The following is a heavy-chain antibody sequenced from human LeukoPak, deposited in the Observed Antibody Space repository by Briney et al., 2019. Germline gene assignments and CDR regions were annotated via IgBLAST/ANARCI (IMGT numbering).Heavy chain of an antibody. CDR3: AKGGNMIVVGLDY. J-gene: IGHJ4*02. D-gene: IGHD3-22*01. CDR2: ISYDGGNK. CDR1: GFTFSSYS. Sequence: GGSLRLSCAASGFTFSSYSMNWVRQAPDKGLEWVAVISYDGGNKYYVDSVKGRFTISRDNSKNTLYLQMNSLRAEDTAVYYCAKGGNMIVVGLDYWGQGTLVIVSS. V-gene: IGHV3-30*18.